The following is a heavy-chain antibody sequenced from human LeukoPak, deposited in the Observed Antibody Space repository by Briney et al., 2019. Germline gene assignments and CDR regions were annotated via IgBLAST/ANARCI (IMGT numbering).Heavy chain of an antibody. CDR1: GFTFSSYS. CDR2: ISSSSSYI. CDR3: ARYNGELFASHFDY. D-gene: IGHD3-10*01. J-gene: IGHJ4*02. V-gene: IGHV3-21*01. Sequence: PGGSLRLSCAASGFTFSSYSMNWVRQAPGKGLEWVSSISSSSSYIYYADSVKGRFTISRDNAKNSLYLQMNSLRAEDTAVYYCARYNGELFASHFDYWGQGTLVTVSS.